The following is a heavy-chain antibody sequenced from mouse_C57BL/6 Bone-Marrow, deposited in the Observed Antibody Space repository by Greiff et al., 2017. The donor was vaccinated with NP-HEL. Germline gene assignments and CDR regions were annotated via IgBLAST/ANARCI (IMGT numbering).Heavy chain of an antibody. CDR1: GFTFSSYA. J-gene: IGHJ3*01. CDR2: ISSGGDYI. Sequence: EVQGVESGEGLVKPGGSLKLSCAASGFTFSSYAMSWVRQTPEKRLEWVAYISSGGDYIYYADTVKGRFTISRDNARNTLYLQMSSLKSEDTAMYYCTRLRRTWFAYWGQGTLVTVSA. V-gene: IGHV5-9-1*02. CDR3: TRLRRTWFAY. D-gene: IGHD2-12*01.